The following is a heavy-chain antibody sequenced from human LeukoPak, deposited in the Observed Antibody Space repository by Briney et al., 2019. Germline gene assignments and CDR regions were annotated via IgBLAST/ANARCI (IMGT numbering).Heavy chain of an antibody. J-gene: IGHJ5*02. CDR2: IIPTFGTA. CDR1: GGTFISYA. V-gene: IGHV1-69*13. CDR3: ARDGSVVPVYNWFDP. Sequence: ASVTVSCKASGGTFISYAISWVRQAPGQGLEWMGGIIPTFGTANYAQKFQGRVTITADESTSTAYMELSSLRSEDTAVYYCARDGSVVPVYNWFDPWGQGTLVTVSS. D-gene: IGHD2-2*01.